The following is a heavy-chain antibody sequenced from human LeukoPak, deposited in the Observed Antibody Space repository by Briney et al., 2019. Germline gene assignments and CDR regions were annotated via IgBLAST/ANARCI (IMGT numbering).Heavy chain of an antibody. D-gene: IGHD3-10*01. CDR1: GFTLTRYG. V-gene: IGHV1-18*04. Sequence: ASVQGSCKASGFTLTRYGISWGRQDPGQRLEWMGWISAYNGNTNYAQKLQGRVTMTTDTSTSTAYMELRSLRSDDTAVYYCARGDGENWFDPWGQGTLVTVSS. CDR3: ARGDGENWFDP. CDR2: ISAYNGNT. J-gene: IGHJ5*02.